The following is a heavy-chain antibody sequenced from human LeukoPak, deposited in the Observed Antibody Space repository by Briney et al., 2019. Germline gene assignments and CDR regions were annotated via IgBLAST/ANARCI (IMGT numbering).Heavy chain of an antibody. CDR3: ARTQYSSGWIPFDY. CDR2: IDWDDDK. Sequence: SGPALVKPTQTLTLTCTFSGFSLSTSGMGVSWIRQPPEKALEWLALIDWDDDKYYSTSLKTRLTISKDTSKNQVVLTMTNMDPVDTATYYCARTQYSSGWIPFDYWGQGTLVTVSS. CDR1: GFSLSTSGMG. D-gene: IGHD6-19*01. V-gene: IGHV2-70*01. J-gene: IGHJ4*02.